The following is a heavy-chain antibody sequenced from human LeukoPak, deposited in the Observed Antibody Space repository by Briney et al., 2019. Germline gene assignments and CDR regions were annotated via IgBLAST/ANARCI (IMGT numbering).Heavy chain of an antibody. CDR1: GYTFTGYY. CDR3: ARDLDYYDSSGYHDDAFDI. J-gene: IGHJ3*02. D-gene: IGHD3-22*01. CDR2: INPNSGGT. V-gene: IGHV1-2*02. Sequence: ASVKVSCKASGYTFTGYYIHWVRQAPGQGLDWMGWINPNSGGTNYAQKFQGRVTMTRDTSISTAYMELSRLRSDDTAVYYCARDLDYYDSSGYHDDAFDIWGQGTMVTVSS.